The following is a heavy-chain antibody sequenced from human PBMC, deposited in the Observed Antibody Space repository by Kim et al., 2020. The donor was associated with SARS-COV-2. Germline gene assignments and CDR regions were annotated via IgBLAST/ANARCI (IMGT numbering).Heavy chain of an antibody. CDR1: GNSLSELA. D-gene: IGHD3-22*01. CDR2: FDREGGKT. J-gene: IGHJ4*02. V-gene: IGHV1-24*01. CDR3: APRYIFDRSGFYSDYFDY. Sequence: ASVKVSCTVSGNSLSELAIHWVRQAPGKGREWVGGFDREGGKTTYAQEFQGRVAMTQDTSTDTAYMEVNSLKYEDTAVYFCAPRYIFDRSGFYSDYFDYWGQGTLVTLSS.